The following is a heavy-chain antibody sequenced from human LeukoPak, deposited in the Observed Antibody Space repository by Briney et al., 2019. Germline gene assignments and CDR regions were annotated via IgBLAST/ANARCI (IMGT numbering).Heavy chain of an antibody. CDR1: GFTINKYW. CDR2: INIDASAT. Sequence: PGGSLRLSCAASGFTINKYWMHWVRQAPGKGLVWVSRINIDASATTYADSVKGRFTISRDNAKNTLYLQMSSLRVEDTAVYYCAKDHGIQPLYYFDYWGQGTLVTVSS. D-gene: IGHD5-18*01. V-gene: IGHV3-74*03. CDR3: AKDHGIQPLYYFDY. J-gene: IGHJ4*02.